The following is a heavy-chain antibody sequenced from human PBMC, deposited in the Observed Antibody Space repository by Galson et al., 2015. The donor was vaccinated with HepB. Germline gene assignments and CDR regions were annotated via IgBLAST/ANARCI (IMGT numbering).Heavy chain of an antibody. CDR1: GFTFSSYA. CDR2: ISYDGSNK. J-gene: IGHJ3*02. CDR3: ARADTAMVKFLMISPDAFDI. V-gene: IGHV3-30-3*01. Sequence: SLRLSCAASGFTFSSYAMHWVRQAPGKGLEWVAVISYDGSNKYYADSVKGRFTISRDNSKNTLYLQMNSLRAEDTAVYYCARADTAMVKFLMISPDAFDIWGQGTMVTVSS. D-gene: IGHD5-18*01.